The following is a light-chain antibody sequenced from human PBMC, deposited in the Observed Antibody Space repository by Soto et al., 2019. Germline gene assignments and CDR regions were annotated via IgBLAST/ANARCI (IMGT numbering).Light chain of an antibody. CDR2: DTS. CDR1: QSGTNSF. V-gene: IGKV3-11*01. CDR3: QQPSYSTP. J-gene: IGKJ5*01. Sequence: TQSPGTMSLSPGERATLSCRASQSGTNSFLAWYQQRPGQAPRLLIYDTSSRASGIPARFSGSGSESEFTLTISSLEPEDFAAYYCQQPSYSTPFGQGTRLAIK.